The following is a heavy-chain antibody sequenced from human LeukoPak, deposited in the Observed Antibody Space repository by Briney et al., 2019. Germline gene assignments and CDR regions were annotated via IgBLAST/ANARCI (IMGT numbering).Heavy chain of an antibody. D-gene: IGHD5-18*01. V-gene: IGHV4-30-2*01. CDR2: IYHSGTA. CDR1: GGSISSAGYS. Sequence: SETLSLTCAVSGGSISSAGYSWSWIRQPPGKGLEWIGYIYHSGTAYYNPSLKSRVTISVDTSKNQFSLRLNSVTAADTAVYYCARVSGRGSNYASFDSWGQGTLVTVSS. CDR3: ARVSGRGSNYASFDS. J-gene: IGHJ4*02.